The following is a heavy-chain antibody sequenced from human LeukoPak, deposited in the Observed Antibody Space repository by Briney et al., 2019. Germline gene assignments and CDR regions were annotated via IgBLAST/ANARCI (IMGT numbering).Heavy chain of an antibody. Sequence: SETLSLTCAVYGGSFSGYYWSWIRPPPGKGLEWIGEINHSGSTNYNPSLKSRVTISVDTSKNQFSLKLSSVTAADTAVYYCARVVVVTATPPDYFDYWGQGTLVTVSS. D-gene: IGHD2-15*01. V-gene: IGHV4-34*01. CDR3: ARVVVVTATPPDYFDY. CDR2: INHSGST. J-gene: IGHJ4*02. CDR1: GGSFSGYY.